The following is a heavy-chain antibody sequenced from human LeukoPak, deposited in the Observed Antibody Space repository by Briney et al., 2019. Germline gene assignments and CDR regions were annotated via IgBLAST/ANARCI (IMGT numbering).Heavy chain of an antibody. D-gene: IGHD3-10*01. V-gene: IGHV6-1*01. CDR1: GDSVSSSSDA. J-gene: IGHJ3*02. CDR2: TYYRSN. CDR3: ARLTFGFYAFDI. Sequence: SQTLSLTCAISGDSVSSSSDAWNWIRQSPSRGLEWLGRTYYRSNDYAVSVKTRMTINVDTSKNQVSLQLSSVTPEDTAVYYCARLTFGFYAFDIWGQGTMVTVSS.